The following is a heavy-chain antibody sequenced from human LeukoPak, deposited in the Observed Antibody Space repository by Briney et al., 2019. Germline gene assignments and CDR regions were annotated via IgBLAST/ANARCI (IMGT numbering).Heavy chain of an antibody. Sequence: PSGTLSLTCAVSGGSIINSNWWSWVRQPPGKGLEWIGEINHSGSTNYNPSLKSRVTISVDTSKNQFSLKLSSVTAADTAVYYCARGQEGYYDSSGYSIFDYWGQGTLVTVSS. CDR3: ARGQEGYYDSSGYSIFDY. J-gene: IGHJ4*02. D-gene: IGHD3-22*01. V-gene: IGHV4-4*02. CDR1: GGSIINSNW. CDR2: INHSGST.